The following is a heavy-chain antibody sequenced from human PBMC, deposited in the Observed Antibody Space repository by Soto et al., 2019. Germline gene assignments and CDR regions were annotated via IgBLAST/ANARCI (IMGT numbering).Heavy chain of an antibody. J-gene: IGHJ6*02. V-gene: IGHV1-69*12. D-gene: IGHD1-7*01. CDR1: GGTFSRYA. Sequence: QVQLVQSGDEVKKPGSSVKVSCKASGGTFSRYAISWVRQAPGQGLEWMGGIIPIFGTANYAQKFQGRVTITADESTSTAYMELSSLRSEDTAVYYCASHGITGTWVYYYGMDVWGQGTTVTVSS. CDR3: ASHGITGTWVYYYGMDV. CDR2: IIPIFGTA.